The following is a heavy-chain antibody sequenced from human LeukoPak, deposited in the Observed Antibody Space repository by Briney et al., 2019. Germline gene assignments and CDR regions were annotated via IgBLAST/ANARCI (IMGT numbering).Heavy chain of an antibody. V-gene: IGHV3-23*01. Sequence: GGSLRLSCAASGFDFSSYAMSWVRQAPGKGLEWVSASGSGGGTYYADSVKGRFTISRDNSKNTLYLQMNSLGDEDTALYYCAKGRKSPDYWGQGTLVTVSS. CDR3: AKGRKSPDY. J-gene: IGHJ4*02. CDR2: SGSGGGT. D-gene: IGHD1-14*01. CDR1: GFDFSSYA.